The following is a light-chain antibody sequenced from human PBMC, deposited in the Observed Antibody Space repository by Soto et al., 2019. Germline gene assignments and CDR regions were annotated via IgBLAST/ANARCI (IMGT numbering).Light chain of an antibody. V-gene: IGKV1-5*01. CDR3: HTYNSYSLHT. J-gene: IGKJ2*01. CDR2: DAS. CDR1: QSVRRR. Sequence: DIQMTQSPSTLSASVGDRITITCRASQSVRRRLAWFQQKPGKAPKLLIYDASSLESGVPSRFSGRGSGTEFTLTISSLQPDDCATYYCHTYNSYSLHTFGQWTKLEIK.